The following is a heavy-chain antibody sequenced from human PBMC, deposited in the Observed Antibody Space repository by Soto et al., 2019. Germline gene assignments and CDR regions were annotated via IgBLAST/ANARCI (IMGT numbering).Heavy chain of an antibody. CDR3: ARDRGAVVGQYFDY. J-gene: IGHJ4*02. D-gene: IGHD6-19*01. CDR2: ISSSGTTE. Sequence: QVQLVESGGGLVKPGGSLRLSCAASGFTFSGYYMSWIRQTPGKGLEWISYISSSGTTENYADSVKGRFTVSRDNAKNSLYLQVNSLRAEDTAVYYCARDRGAVVGQYFDYWGQGTLVTVSS. V-gene: IGHV3-11*01. CDR1: GFTFSGYY.